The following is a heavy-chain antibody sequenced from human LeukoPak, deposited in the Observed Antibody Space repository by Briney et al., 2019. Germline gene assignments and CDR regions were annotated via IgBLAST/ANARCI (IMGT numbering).Heavy chain of an antibody. CDR2: ISGNSVTR. D-gene: IGHD3-10*01. CDR3: ARYFGDPQGMDV. J-gene: IGHJ6*02. CDR1: GFISSTYS. Sequence: GGSLRLSCAASGFISSTYSMNWVRQAPGKGLEWVSQISGNSVTRYYADSVKGRFAISRDNVKNSLYLQMNSLRDEDTAVYYCARYFGDPQGMDVWGQGTTVTVSS. V-gene: IGHV3-48*02.